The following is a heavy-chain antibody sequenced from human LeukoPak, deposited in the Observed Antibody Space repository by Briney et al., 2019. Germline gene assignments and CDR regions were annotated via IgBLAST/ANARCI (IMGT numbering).Heavy chain of an antibody. D-gene: IGHD5-18*01. Sequence: PSETLSLTCAVYGGSFSGHYWSWIRQPPGKGVEWIGEINHSGSTNYNPSLKSRVTISVDTSKNQFSLKLSSVTAADTAVYYCARGPRGYSSNDYWGQGTLVTVSS. CDR1: GGSFSGHY. CDR2: INHSGST. CDR3: ARGPRGYSSNDY. V-gene: IGHV4-34*01. J-gene: IGHJ4*02.